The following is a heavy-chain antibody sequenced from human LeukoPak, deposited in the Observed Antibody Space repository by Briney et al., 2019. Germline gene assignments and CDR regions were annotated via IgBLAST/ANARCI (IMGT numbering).Heavy chain of an antibody. CDR2: IRYDGSNK. CDR3: AKSLLTTASGTGRAFDL. J-gene: IGHJ3*01. CDR1: GFTFSSYG. D-gene: IGHD1-26*01. V-gene: IGHV3-30*02. Sequence: PGGSLRLSCAASGFTFSSYGMHWVRQAPGKGLEWVAFIRYDGSNKYYADSVKGRFTISRDNSKNTLYLQMNSLRADDTAEYYCAKSLLTTASGTGRAFDLWGQGTMVTVSS.